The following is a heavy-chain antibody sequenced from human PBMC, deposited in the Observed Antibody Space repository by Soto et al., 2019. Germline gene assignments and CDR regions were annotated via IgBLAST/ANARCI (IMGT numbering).Heavy chain of an antibody. CDR1: GFTFSNYG. CDR2: ILYDGSNK. D-gene: IGHD2-2*01. J-gene: IGHJ6*02. CDR3: AKSRDAYTFYCYYGMDV. V-gene: IGHV3-30*18. Sequence: QVQLVESGGGVVQPGTSLRLSCAASGFTFSNYGMHWVRQTPGKGLEWVALILYDGSNKYYADSVKGRFTISRDNSKNTLYLQVSSLRAEYKAVYYCAKSRDAYTFYCYYGMDVWGQGTSVTVSS.